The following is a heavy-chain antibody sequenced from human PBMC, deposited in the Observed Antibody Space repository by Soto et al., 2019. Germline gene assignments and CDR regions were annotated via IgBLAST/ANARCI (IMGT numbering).Heavy chain of an antibody. J-gene: IGHJ4*02. CDR2: IKQDGSER. V-gene: IGHV3-7*01. CDR3: ASSSGWLHDY. CDR1: GFSLSGYW. Sequence: GGSLRLSCAASGFSLSGYWMNWVRQAPGRGLEWVAIIKQDGSERYYVDSVKGRFTISRDNAKNSLYLQMSSLRVEDTALYYCASSSGWLHDYWGQGSLVTVSS. D-gene: IGHD6-19*01.